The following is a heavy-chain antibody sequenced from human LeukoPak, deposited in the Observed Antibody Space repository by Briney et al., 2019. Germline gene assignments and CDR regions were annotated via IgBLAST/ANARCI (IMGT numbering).Heavy chain of an antibody. CDR2: IYYSGST. CDR3: ARDLRHDSSGYGIDY. J-gene: IGHJ4*02. Sequence: ATLSLTCTVSGGSISSSSYYWGWIRQPPGKGLEWIGSIYYSGSTYYNPSLKSRVTISVDTSKNQFSLKLSSVTAADTAVYYCARDLRHDSSGYGIDYWGQGTLVTVSS. CDR1: GGSISSSSYY. V-gene: IGHV4-39*07. D-gene: IGHD3-22*01.